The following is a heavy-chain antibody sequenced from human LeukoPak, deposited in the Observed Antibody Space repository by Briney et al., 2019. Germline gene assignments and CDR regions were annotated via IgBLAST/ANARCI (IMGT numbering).Heavy chain of an antibody. CDR1: GGSISSTSYY. V-gene: IGHV4-39*07. CDR2: IYYSGST. J-gene: IGHJ4*02. Sequence: PSETLSLTCTVSGGSISSTSYYWGWIRQPPGKGLEWIGNIYYSGSTYYNPSLKSRVTISVDTSKNQFSLKLSSVTAADTAVYYCARAGPTVTTNYFDYWGQGTLVTVSS. CDR3: ARAGPTVTTNYFDY. D-gene: IGHD4-17*01.